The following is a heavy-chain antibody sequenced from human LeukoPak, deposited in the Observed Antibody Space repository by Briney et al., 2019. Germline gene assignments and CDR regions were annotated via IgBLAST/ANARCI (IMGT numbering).Heavy chain of an antibody. D-gene: IGHD3-10*01. Sequence: GGPLRLSCAASGFTFSSYSMNWVRQAPGKGLEWVSYISSSSSTIYYADSVKGRFTISRDNAKNSLYLQMNSLRAEDTAVYYCARDKPRITMVRGVINPIDYWGQGTLVTVSS. V-gene: IGHV3-48*01. CDR3: ARDKPRITMVRGVINPIDY. J-gene: IGHJ4*02. CDR1: GFTFSSYS. CDR2: ISSSSSTI.